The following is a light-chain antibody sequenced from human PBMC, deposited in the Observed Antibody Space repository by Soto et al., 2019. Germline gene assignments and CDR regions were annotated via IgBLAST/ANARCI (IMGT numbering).Light chain of an antibody. CDR2: CAS. CDR1: QSVSISY. Sequence: ESVLTQSPDTLSLFPGERATLSCRASQSVSISYLAWYQQNPGQAPSRVIYCASSRATGIPDRFSGSGSGTEFTLTISSLQSEDFAVYYCQQYNNWPPITFGQGTLWRL. J-gene: IGKJ5*01. V-gene: IGKV3-20*01. CDR3: QQYNNWPPIT.